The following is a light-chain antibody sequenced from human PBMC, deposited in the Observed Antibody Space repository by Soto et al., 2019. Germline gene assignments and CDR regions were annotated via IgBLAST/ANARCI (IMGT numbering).Light chain of an antibody. V-gene: IGKV1-39*01. CDR2: AAS. J-gene: IGKJ5*01. CDR1: QSISSY. CDR3: QQYGSSPPIT. Sequence: IQMTQSPSSRSASLGDGVTITCRASQSISSYLNWYQQKPGKAPKLLIYAASSLQSGVPSRFSGSGSGTDFTLTISRLEPEDFAVYYCQQYGSSPPITFGQGTRLEIK.